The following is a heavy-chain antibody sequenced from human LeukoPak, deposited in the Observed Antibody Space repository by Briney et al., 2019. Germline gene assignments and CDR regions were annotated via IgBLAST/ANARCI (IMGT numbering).Heavy chain of an antibody. Sequence: SVNVSCKASGCTFSSYAIGWVRQAPGQGLEWMGWIIPIFGTANYAQKFQGRVTITTDESTSTAYMELSSLRSEDTAVYYCASTLGYCSSTSCHSPFDYWGQGTLVTVSS. CDR3: ASTLGYCSSTSCHSPFDY. D-gene: IGHD2-2*01. CDR1: GCTFSSYA. V-gene: IGHV1-69*05. CDR2: IIPIFGTA. J-gene: IGHJ4*02.